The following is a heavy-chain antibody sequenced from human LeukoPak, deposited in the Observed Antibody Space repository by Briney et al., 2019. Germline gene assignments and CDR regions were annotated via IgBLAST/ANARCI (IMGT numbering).Heavy chain of an antibody. CDR3: ARLRTGTTEDYMDV. J-gene: IGHJ6*03. D-gene: IGHD1-7*01. CDR2: IYYSGST. Sequence: PSETLSLTCTVSGGSISSSSYYWGWIRQPPGKGLEWIGSIYYSGSTYFNPSLKSRVTISVDTSKNQFSLKLSSVTAADTAVYYCARLRTGTTEDYMDVWGKGTTVTVSS. V-gene: IGHV4-39*01. CDR1: GGSISSSSYY.